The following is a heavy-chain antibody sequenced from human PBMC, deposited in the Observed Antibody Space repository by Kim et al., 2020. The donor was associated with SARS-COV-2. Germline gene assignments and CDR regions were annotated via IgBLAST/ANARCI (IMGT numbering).Heavy chain of an antibody. CDR1: GFTFSSYA. D-gene: IGHD6-13*01. CDR2: ISYDGSNK. CDR3: ARALGGAAAAEFDY. J-gene: IGHJ4*02. V-gene: IGHV3-30*04. Sequence: GGSLRLSCAASGFTFSSYAMHWVRQAPGKGLEWVAVISYDGSNKYYADSVKGRFTISRDNSKNTLYLQMNSLRAEDTAVYYCARALGGAAAAEFDYWGQGTLVTVSS.